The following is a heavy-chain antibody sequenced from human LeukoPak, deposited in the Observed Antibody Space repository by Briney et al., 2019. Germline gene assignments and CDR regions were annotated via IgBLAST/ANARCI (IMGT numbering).Heavy chain of an antibody. CDR2: ISSSSSHI. CDR3: AREGLGDDSSGYYYVNFDY. Sequence: PGGSLRLSCAASGFTFRSYSMNWVRQAPGTGLEWVSHISSSSSHIYYADSVKGRFTISRDNAKNSLYLQMNSLRAEDTAVYYCAREGLGDDSSGYYYVNFDYWGQGTLVTVSS. J-gene: IGHJ4*02. V-gene: IGHV3-48*01. CDR1: GFTFRSYS. D-gene: IGHD3-22*01.